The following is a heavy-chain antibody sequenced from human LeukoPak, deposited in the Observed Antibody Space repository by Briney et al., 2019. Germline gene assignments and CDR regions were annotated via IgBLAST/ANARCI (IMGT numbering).Heavy chain of an antibody. V-gene: IGHV3-30*18. D-gene: IGHD6-6*01. Sequence: GRSLRLSCAASGFTFSSYGMHWVRQAPGKGLEWVAVISYDGSNKYYADSVKGRFTISRDNSKNTLYLQMNSLRAEDTAVYYCAKIDGVDSSSLDYWGQGTLVTVSS. CDR2: ISYDGSNK. J-gene: IGHJ4*02. CDR3: AKIDGVDSSSLDY. CDR1: GFTFSSYG.